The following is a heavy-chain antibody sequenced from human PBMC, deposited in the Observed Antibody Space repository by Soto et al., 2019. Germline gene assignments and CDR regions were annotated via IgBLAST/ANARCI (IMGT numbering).Heavy chain of an antibody. CDR2: ISGSGAGT. D-gene: IGHD2-21*02. Sequence: EVQLLESGGGLVQPGGSLRLSCAASGFTFSSYAMSWARQAPGKGLEWVSGISGSGAGTFYADSVKGQFTISRANSKNTLYLRMHTLRAEDTAIYYCARRAVVTASRYWYFDLWGRGTLVTVSS. CDR3: ARRAVVTASRYWYFDL. CDR1: GFTFSSYA. J-gene: IGHJ2*01. V-gene: IGHV3-23*01.